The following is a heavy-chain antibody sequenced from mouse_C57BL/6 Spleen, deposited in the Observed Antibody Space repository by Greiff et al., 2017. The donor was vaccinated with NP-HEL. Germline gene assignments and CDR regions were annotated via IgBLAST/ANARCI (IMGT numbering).Heavy chain of an antibody. V-gene: IGHV1-69*01. D-gene: IGHD1-1*01. Sequence: QVQLQQPGAELVMPWASVKLSCKASGYTFTSYWMHWVKQRPGQGLEWIGEIDPSDSYTNYNQKFKDKSTLTVDKSSSTAYMQLSSLTSEDSAVYYCARGSTTVHDLDYWGQGTTLTVSS. CDR1: GYTFTSYW. J-gene: IGHJ2*01. CDR2: IDPSDSYT. CDR3: ARGSTTVHDLDY.